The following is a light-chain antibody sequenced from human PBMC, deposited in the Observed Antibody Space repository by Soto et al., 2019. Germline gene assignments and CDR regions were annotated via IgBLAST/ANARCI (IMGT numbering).Light chain of an antibody. V-gene: IGLV2-14*01. CDR3: SSYTVSTTLVL. CDR2: AVN. Sequence: QSALTQPASVSGSPGQSITISCTGTSSDVGGYNFVSWYQQHPGKPPKLIIYAVNNRPSGVSDRSSASKSGNTASLTISGLQAEDEADYYCSSYTVSTTLVLFGGGTKVTVL. J-gene: IGLJ3*02. CDR1: SSDVGGYNF.